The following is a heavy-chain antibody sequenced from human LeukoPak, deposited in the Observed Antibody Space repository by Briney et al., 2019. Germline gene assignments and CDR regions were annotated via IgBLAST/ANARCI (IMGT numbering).Heavy chain of an antibody. V-gene: IGHV3-30-3*01. CDR2: ISYDGSNK. CDR3: ARDRAPLLWFGEYDY. D-gene: IGHD3-10*01. CDR1: RFTFSSYA. Sequence: GRSLRLSCAASRFTFSSYAMHWVRQAPGKGLEWVAVISYDGSNKYYADSVKGRFTISRDNSKNTLYLQMNSLRAEDTAVYYCARDRAPLLWFGEYDYWGQGTLVTVSS. J-gene: IGHJ4*02.